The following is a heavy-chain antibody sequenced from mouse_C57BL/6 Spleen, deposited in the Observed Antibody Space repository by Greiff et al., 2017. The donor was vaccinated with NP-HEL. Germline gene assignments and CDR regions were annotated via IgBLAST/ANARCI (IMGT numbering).Heavy chain of an antibody. J-gene: IGHJ4*01. CDR3: ATSDYDGAMDY. CDR2: IYPGDGDT. CDR1: GYAFSSSW. V-gene: IGHV1-82*01. D-gene: IGHD2-4*01. Sequence: QVQLKESGPELVKPGASVKISCKASGYAFSSSWMNWVKQRPGKGLEWIGRIYPGDGDTNYNGKFKGKATLTADKSSSTAYMQLSSLTSEDSAVYFCATSDYDGAMDYWGQGTSVTVSS.